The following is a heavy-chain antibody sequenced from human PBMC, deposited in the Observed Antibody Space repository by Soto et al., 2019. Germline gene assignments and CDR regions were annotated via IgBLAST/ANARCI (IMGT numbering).Heavy chain of an antibody. D-gene: IGHD3-10*01. CDR1: GYTFTCYA. CDR3: ARTYGSGSYPGDY. V-gene: IGHV1-18*01. Sequence: SVKVSCKASGYTFTCYAICWVRQAPGQGLEWMGWISAYNGNTNYAQKLQGRVTMTTDTSTSTAYMELRSLRSDDTAVYYCARTYGSGSYPGDYWGQGTLVTVSS. CDR2: ISAYNGNT. J-gene: IGHJ4*02.